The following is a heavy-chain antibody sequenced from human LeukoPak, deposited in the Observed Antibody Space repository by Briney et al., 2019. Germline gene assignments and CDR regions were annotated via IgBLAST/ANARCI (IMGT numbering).Heavy chain of an antibody. D-gene: IGHD5-18*01. Sequence: SETLSLTCAVYGGSFSGYYWSWIRQPPGKGLEWIGEINHSGSTSYNPSLKSRVTISVDTSKNQFSLKLSSVTAADTAVYYCARRAIHYGYRYHYYMDLWGKGTTVTVPS. J-gene: IGHJ6*03. CDR2: INHSGST. CDR3: ARRAIHYGYRYHYYMDL. V-gene: IGHV4-34*01. CDR1: GGSFSGYY.